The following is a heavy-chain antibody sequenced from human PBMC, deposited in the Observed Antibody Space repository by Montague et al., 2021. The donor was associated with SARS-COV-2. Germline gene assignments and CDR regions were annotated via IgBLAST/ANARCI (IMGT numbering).Heavy chain of an antibody. CDR1: GGSISSGSYY. V-gene: IGHV4-39*07. J-gene: IGHJ5*02. D-gene: IGHD3-10*01. CDR3: VRAMVQPGDWFDP. CDR2: LYLTGGX. Sequence: SETLSLTCSVYGGSISSGSYYWVWMRQPPGQGLEWLGSLYLTGGXTPNQSLQSRATLSIDRSKNQFYLNLSSVAAADTAVYYGVRAMVQPGDWFDPWGQGIQVTVSS.